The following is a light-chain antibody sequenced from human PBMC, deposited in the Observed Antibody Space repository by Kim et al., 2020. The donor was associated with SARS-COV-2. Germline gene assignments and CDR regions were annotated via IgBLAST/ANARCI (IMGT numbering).Light chain of an antibody. CDR2: AAF. J-gene: IGKJ4*01. CDR3: QQYDTYPLT. V-gene: IGKV1-16*01. CDR1: QDISNY. Sequence: DIQMTQSPSSLSASVGDRVTITCRPSQDISNYLAWFQQQPGKAPKSLIYAAFSLQSGVPSRFSGSRSGTDFILTISGLQPEDFGTYYCQQYDTYPLTFGGGTKV.